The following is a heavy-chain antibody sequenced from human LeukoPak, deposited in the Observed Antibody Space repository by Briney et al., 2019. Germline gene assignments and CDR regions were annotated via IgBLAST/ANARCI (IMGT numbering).Heavy chain of an antibody. J-gene: IGHJ6*03. D-gene: IGHD2-2*02. CDR3: ARSRRLDCSSTSCYILYYYYYMDV. CDR1: GFTFDDYG. Sequence: GGSLRPSCAASGFTFDDYGMSWVRQAPGKGLEWVSGINWNGGSTGYADSVKGRFTISRDNAKNSLYLQMNSLRAEDTALYYCARSRRLDCSSTSCYILYYYYYMDVWGKGTTVTVSS. V-gene: IGHV3-20*04. CDR2: INWNGGST.